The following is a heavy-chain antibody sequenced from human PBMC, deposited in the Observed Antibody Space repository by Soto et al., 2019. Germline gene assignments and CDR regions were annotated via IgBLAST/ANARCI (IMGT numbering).Heavy chain of an antibody. D-gene: IGHD5-18*01. CDR1: VFPLEKYC. CDR2: ISISSSYI. Sequence: PGGSLRFSCAVSVFPLEKYCMNLVRQAPGKGLECVSSISISSSYIYYADSVKGRFTISRDKAKNSLYLKMNSLRAEETAVYYCAREGNGYSYGYTSGSPDYWGQGTMVTVSS. J-gene: IGHJ4*02. V-gene: IGHV3-21*01. CDR3: AREGNGYSYGYTSGSPDY.